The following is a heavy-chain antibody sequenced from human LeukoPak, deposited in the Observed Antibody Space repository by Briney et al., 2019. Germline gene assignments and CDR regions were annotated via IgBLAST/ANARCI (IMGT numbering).Heavy chain of an antibody. CDR1: GYTFTGYQ. D-gene: IGHD3-16*01. Sequence: ASVKVSCKASGYTFTGYQIHWVRQAPGQGLEWMGWINPNSGGTKSAQKFQGRVIMTRDTSISTAYMELRSLSSDDTAVYYCARGRQLHLGELFPFAEFFQPWGQGTLVTVFS. CDR2: INPNSGGT. V-gene: IGHV1-2*02. CDR3: ARGRQLHLGELFPFAEFFQP. J-gene: IGHJ1*01.